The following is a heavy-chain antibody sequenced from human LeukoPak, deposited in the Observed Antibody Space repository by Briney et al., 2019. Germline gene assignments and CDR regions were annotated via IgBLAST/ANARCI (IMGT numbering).Heavy chain of an antibody. V-gene: IGHV1-2*02. CDR1: GYTFTGYY. J-gene: IGHJ4*02. CDR3: ARDLASSGAAAEDDY. CDR2: INPNSGGT. D-gene: IGHD6-13*01. Sequence: ASVTVSCKASGYTFTGYYMHWVRQAPGQGLEWMGWINPNSGGTNYAQKFQGRVTMTRDTSISTAYMELSRLRSDDTAVYYCARDLASSGAAAEDDYWGQGTLVTVSS.